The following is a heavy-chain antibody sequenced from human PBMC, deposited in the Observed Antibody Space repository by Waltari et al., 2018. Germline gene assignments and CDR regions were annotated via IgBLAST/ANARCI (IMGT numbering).Heavy chain of an antibody. CDR3: ARDRITGTSYFDY. J-gene: IGHJ4*02. V-gene: IGHV4-39*07. CDR1: GGSISSSSYY. D-gene: IGHD1-7*01. CDR2: IYYSGST. Sequence: QLQLQESGPGLVKPSETLSLTCTVSGGSISSSSYYWGWIRQPPGKGLEWIGSIYYSGSTSVHPSLQSRVNISVGTSKDQFSLKLSSVTAADTAVYYCARDRITGTSYFDYWGQGTLVTVSS.